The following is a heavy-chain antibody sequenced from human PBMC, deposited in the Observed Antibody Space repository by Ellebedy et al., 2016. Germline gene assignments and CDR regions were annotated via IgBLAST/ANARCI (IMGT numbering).Heavy chain of an antibody. V-gene: IGHV3-53*01. D-gene: IGHD4-23*01. Sequence: GESLKISCAASGFTVTDNYMTWVRQAPGKGLEWVSVMYSGGLSYYADSVKGRFTISRDGSKNTLYLQMNSLRPEDTAMYYCATRHYGGFDIWGRGTMVTVSS. J-gene: IGHJ3*02. CDR1: GFTVTDNY. CDR2: MYSGGLS. CDR3: ATRHYGGFDI.